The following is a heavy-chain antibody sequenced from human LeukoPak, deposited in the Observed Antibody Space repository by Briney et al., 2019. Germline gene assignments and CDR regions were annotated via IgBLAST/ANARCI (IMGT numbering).Heavy chain of an antibody. D-gene: IGHD1/OR15-1a*01. CDR2: ISASGTST. CDR3: ARTSLAARAMDQ. Sequence: PGGSLRLSCAASGFTLTNHAMNWVRQAPGKGLEWVSHISASGTSTYYADSVKGRFTISRDSSKNTLSLQMNRLRAEDTAIYYCARTSLAARAMDQWGQGTLVTVSS. CDR1: GFTLTNHA. J-gene: IGHJ4*02. V-gene: IGHV3-23*01.